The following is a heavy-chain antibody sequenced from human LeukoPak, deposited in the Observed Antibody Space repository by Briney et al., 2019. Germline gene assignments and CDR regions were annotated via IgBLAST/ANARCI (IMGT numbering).Heavy chain of an antibody. J-gene: IGHJ6*04. CDR2: IIPIFGTA. V-gene: IGHV1-69*13. CDR1: GGTFSSYA. D-gene: IGHD2-2*01. CDR3: ARGAQDCSSTSCPYYYYYGMDV. Sequence: GASVKVSCKASGGTFSSYAISWVRQAPGQGLEWMGGIIPIFGTANYAQKFQGRVTITADESTSTAYMELSSLRSEDTAVYYCARGAQDCSSTSCPYYYYYGMDVWGKGTTVTVSS.